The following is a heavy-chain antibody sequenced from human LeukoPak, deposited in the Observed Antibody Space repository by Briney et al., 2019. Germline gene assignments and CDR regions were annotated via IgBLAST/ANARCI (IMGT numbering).Heavy chain of an antibody. CDR1: GFTFSSHW. D-gene: IGHD6-13*01. Sequence: PGGSLRLSCAASGFTFSSHWMSWVRQAPGKGLEWGSSISSSSSYIYYADSVKGRFTISRDNAKNSLYLQMNSLRAEDTAVYYCARADHQAAAGTGVDYWGQGTLVTVSS. CDR2: ISSSSSYI. V-gene: IGHV3-21*01. J-gene: IGHJ4*02. CDR3: ARADHQAAAGTGVDY.